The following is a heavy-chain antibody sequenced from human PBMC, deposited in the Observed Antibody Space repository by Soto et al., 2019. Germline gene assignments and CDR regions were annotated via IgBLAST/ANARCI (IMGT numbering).Heavy chain of an antibody. D-gene: IGHD6-13*01. J-gene: IGHJ4*02. Sequence: PSETLSLTCTVSGGSVSSGSYYWSWIRQPPGKGLEWIGYIYYSGSTNYNPSLKSRVTISVDTSKNQFSLKLSSVTAADTAVYYCARVGLRIAAAGLWGQGTLVTVSS. V-gene: IGHV4-61*01. CDR2: IYYSGST. CDR3: ARVGLRIAAAGL. CDR1: GGSVSSGSYY.